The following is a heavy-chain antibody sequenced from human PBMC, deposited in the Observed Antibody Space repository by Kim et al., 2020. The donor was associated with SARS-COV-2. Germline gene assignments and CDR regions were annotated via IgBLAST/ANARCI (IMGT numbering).Heavy chain of an antibody. J-gene: IGHJ1*01. D-gene: IGHD2-21*01. CDR3: AKTSSTFKFPT. Sequence: YTDPVNGRFAISRDNPKNTLYLQMNSPRAEDTAIYYCAKTSSTFKFPTWGQGTLVTVSS. V-gene: IGHV3-23*01.